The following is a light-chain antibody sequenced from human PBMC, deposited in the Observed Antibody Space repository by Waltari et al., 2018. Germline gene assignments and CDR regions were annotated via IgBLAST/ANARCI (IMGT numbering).Light chain of an antibody. J-gene: IGKJ4*01. CDR3: QQSHNWPPLT. CDR2: SAS. CDR1: QSVSVN. V-gene: IGKV3-15*01. Sequence: EVVLTQSPATLSLSPGERATLSCRASQSVSVNLAWYQQRPGQAPRLLIYSASTRATGIPGRFSGSGSGTEFTLTISSLESEDFAVYYCQQSHNWPPLTFGGGTKVEIK.